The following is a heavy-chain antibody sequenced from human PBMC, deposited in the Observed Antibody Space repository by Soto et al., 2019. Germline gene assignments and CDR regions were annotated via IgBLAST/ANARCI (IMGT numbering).Heavy chain of an antibody. Sequence: PGESLKLSCKGYGYTFTDYWIGWVRQMPGKGLELIGLIYPGDSDTRYSPSFQGRVTISADKSISTAFLQWSSLRASDTAMYYCASQKTVIRGPLSSNWFDPWGQGTLVTVSS. V-gene: IGHV5-51*01. CDR1: GYTFTDYW. D-gene: IGHD1-1*01. J-gene: IGHJ5*02. CDR2: IYPGDSDT. CDR3: ASQKTVIRGPLSSNWFDP.